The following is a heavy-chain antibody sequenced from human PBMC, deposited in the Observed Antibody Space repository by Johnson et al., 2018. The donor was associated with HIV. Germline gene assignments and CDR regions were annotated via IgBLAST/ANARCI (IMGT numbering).Heavy chain of an antibody. V-gene: IGHV3-30*18. J-gene: IGHJ3*02. CDR2: ISYDGSNK. CDR1: GFTFSSYG. D-gene: IGHD6-19*01. CDR3: AKGRAGTTGGDHDAFDI. Sequence: VQLVESGGGVVQPGRSLRLSCAASGFTFSSYGMHWVRQAPGKGLAWVAVISYDGSNKYYADSVKGRFTISRDNSKNTLYLQMNSLRAEDTAVYYCAKGRAGTTGGDHDAFDIWGQGTMVTVSS.